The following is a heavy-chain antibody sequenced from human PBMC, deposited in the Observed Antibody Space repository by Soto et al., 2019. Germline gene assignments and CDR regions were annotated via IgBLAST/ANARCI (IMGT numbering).Heavy chain of an antibody. V-gene: IGHV4-30-4*01. CDR2: IYYSGST. J-gene: IGHJ4*02. CDR3: ARESGCATNFDY. CDR1: GGSISSGDYY. Sequence: SETLSLTCTVSGGSISSGDYYWSWIRQPPGKGLEWIGYIYYSGSTYYNPSLKSRVTISVDTSKNQFSLKLSSVTAADTAVYYCARESGCATNFDYWGQGTLVTVSS. D-gene: IGHD6-19*01.